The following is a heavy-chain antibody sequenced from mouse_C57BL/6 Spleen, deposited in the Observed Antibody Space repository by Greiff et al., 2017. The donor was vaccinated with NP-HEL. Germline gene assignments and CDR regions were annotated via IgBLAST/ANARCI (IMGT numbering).Heavy chain of an antibody. D-gene: IGHD4-1*01. V-gene: IGHV1-42*01. J-gene: IGHJ3*01. CDR2: INPSTGGT. CDR3: AREGTGTWFAY. Sequence: VQLQQSGPELVKPGASVKISCKASGYSFTGYYMNWVKQSPEKSLEWIGEINPSTGGTTYNQKFKAKATLTVDKSSSTAYMQLKSLTSEDSAVYYCAREGTGTWFAYWGQGTLVTVSA. CDR1: GYSFTGYY.